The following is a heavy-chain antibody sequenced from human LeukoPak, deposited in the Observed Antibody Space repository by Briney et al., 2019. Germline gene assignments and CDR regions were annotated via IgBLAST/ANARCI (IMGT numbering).Heavy chain of an antibody. D-gene: IGHD3-9*01. CDR2: IKSKTDGGTT. V-gene: IGHV3-15*01. CDR1: GFTFSNAW. Sequence: GGSLRLSCAASGFTFSNAWMSWVRQAPGKGLEWVGRIKSKTDGGTTDYAAPVKGRFTISRDDSKNTLYLQMNSLKTEDTAVYYCTTGDYDILTGYLSFGYWGQGTLVTVSS. CDR3: TTGDYDILTGYLSFGY. J-gene: IGHJ4*02.